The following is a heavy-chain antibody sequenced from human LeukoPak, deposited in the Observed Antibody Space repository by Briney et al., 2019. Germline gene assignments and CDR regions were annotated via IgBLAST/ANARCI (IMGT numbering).Heavy chain of an antibody. D-gene: IGHD3-22*01. V-gene: IGHV4-34*01. CDR2: INHSGST. J-gene: IGHJ3*02. Sequence: SETLSLTCTVSGGSISSYYWSWIRQPPGKGLEWIGEINHSGSTNYNPSLKSRVTISVDTSKNQLSLKLTSVTAADMAVYYCARDRSSGYYSDAFDIWGQGTMVTVSS. CDR3: ARDRSSGYYSDAFDI. CDR1: GGSISSYY.